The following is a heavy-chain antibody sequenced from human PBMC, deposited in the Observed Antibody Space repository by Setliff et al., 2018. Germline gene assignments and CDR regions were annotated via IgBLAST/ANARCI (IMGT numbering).Heavy chain of an antibody. CDR3: ARDKADYYDRSGYSGASDV. V-gene: IGHV1-69*13. CDR2: IIPMFDTG. CDR1: GGTFGSSA. J-gene: IGHJ3*01. D-gene: IGHD3-22*01. Sequence: ASVKVSCKASGGTFGSSALSWVRQAPGQGLEWMGGIIPMFDTGIYAEKFQGRVTLSADESTSTVYMELTRLRPEDTAIYYCARDKADYYDRSGYSGASDVWRQGTMVTVS.